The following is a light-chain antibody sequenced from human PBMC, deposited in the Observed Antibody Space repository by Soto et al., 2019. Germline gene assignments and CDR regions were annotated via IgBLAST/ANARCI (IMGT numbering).Light chain of an antibody. Sequence: QSVLAQPPSVSGAPGQTVAISCTGSSSNIGPGFDVHWYQQVPGTAPKLVLYGNTNRPSGVPDRFSGSRSGSSASLAITGLQAEDEADYYCQSYDSSLTGSVFGTGTKVTAL. CDR3: QSYDSSLTGSV. J-gene: IGLJ1*01. V-gene: IGLV1-40*01. CDR1: SSNIGPGFD. CDR2: GNT.